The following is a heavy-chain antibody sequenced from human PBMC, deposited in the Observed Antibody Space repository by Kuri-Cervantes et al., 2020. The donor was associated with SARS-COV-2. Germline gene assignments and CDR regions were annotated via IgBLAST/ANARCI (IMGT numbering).Heavy chain of an antibody. CDR3: ARGVVRGIIQYYYYPMDV. D-gene: IGHD3-10*01. CDR2: INPNSGGT. J-gene: IGHJ6*02. Sequence: ASVKVSCKASGYTFSDYYIYWVRQAPGQGLEWMGWINPNSGGTNYAQKFQGWVTMTRDTSINTAYMELSRLRSDDMAVYYCARGVVRGIIQYYYYPMDVWGQGTTVTVSS. CDR1: GYTFSDYY. V-gene: IGHV1-2*04.